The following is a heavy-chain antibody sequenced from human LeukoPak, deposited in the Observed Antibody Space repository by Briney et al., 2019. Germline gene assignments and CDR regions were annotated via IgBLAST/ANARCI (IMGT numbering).Heavy chain of an antibody. CDR3: ARLTMATTPGDDY. Sequence: ASVKVSCKASRYTFTRYYMHWVRQAPGHRLEWMGIINPSGGSTSYAQKFQGRVTMTRDMSTSTVYMELSSLRSEDTAVYYCARLTMATTPGDDYWGQGTLVTVSS. CDR2: INPSGGST. CDR1: RYTFTRYY. D-gene: IGHD5-24*01. J-gene: IGHJ4*02. V-gene: IGHV1-46*01.